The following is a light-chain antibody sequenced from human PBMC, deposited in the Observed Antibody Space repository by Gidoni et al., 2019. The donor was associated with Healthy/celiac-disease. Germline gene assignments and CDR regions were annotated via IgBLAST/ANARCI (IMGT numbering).Light chain of an antibody. CDR3: QQYNNWLRT. CDR1: QSVSSN. CDR2: GAS. Sequence: EIVMTQSPATLSVSPGERATLSCRASQSVSSNLAWYQQKPGQAPRLLIYGASTRATVIPARFIGSGSGTEFTLTISSLQSEDFAVYYCQQYNNWLRTFGQGTKVEIK. V-gene: IGKV3-15*01. J-gene: IGKJ1*01.